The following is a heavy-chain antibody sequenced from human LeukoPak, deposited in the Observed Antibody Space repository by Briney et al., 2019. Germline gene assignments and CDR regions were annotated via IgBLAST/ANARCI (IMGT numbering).Heavy chain of an antibody. CDR3: ARDGPPRALDY. Sequence: GGSLRLFCAASGFTFSSYSMNWVRQAPAKGREWVSSISRIRRYIYYADSVKGRFTISRDNAKNSLYLQMNSLRAEDTAVYYCARDGPPRALDYWGQGTLVTVSS. J-gene: IGHJ4*02. CDR1: GFTFSSYS. CDR2: ISRIRRYI. V-gene: IGHV3-21*01.